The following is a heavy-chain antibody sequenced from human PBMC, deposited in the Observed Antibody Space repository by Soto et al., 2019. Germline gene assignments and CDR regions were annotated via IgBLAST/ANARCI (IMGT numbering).Heavy chain of an antibody. CDR3: ARLGIRGVIRYFDY. J-gene: IGHJ4*02. D-gene: IGHD3-10*01. CDR2: IYYSGST. Sequence: SETLSLTCTVSGGSISSYNWNWIRQPPGKGLEWVGYIYYSGSTNYNPSLESRVTISVDTSKNQFSLKLSPVTAADTAVYYCARLGIRGVIRYFDYWGQGALVTVSS. CDR1: GGSISSYN. V-gene: IGHV4-59*01.